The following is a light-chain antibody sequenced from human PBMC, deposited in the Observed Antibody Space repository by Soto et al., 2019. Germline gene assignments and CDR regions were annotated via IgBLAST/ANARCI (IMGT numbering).Light chain of an antibody. CDR2: TAS. J-gene: IGKJ1*01. Sequence: AIQMTQSPSSLSASVGDRFIITCRASQAIRNDLGWYQQKPGKATKLLIYTASTLQSGVPSRFSGSGSGADFTLTIRSLQPEDSATYYCLHDYSYRRTVDQGTKVDSK. CDR1: QAIRND. CDR3: LHDYSYRRT. V-gene: IGKV1-6*01.